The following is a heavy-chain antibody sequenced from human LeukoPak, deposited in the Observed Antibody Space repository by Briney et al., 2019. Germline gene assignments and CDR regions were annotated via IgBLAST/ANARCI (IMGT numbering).Heavy chain of an antibody. J-gene: IGHJ4*02. CDR3: ARDLRTPSDTNIAIDY. V-gene: IGHV3-74*01. Sequence: GGSLRLSCAASGFTFSSYWMHWIRQAPGKGLVWVSRIKSDGSSASYADSVKGRFTISRDNAKNTLYLQMNSLRAEDTAVYYCARDLRTPSDTNIAIDYWGQGTLVTVSS. CDR1: GFTFSSYW. D-gene: IGHD4-23*01. CDR2: IKSDGSSA.